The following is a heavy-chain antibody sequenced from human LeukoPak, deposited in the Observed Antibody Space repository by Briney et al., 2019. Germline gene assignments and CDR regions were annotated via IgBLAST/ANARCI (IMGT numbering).Heavy chain of an antibody. CDR3: ARRSGYYKDTRDY. D-gene: IGHD3-3*01. J-gene: IGHJ4*02. V-gene: IGHV4-34*01. Sequence: SETLSLTCAVYGGSFSGYYWSWIRQPPGKGLEWIGEINRSGSTNYNPSLKSRVTISVDTSKNQFSLKLSSVTAADTAVYYCARRSGYYKDTRDYWGQGALVTVSS. CDR2: INRSGST. CDR1: GGSFSGYY.